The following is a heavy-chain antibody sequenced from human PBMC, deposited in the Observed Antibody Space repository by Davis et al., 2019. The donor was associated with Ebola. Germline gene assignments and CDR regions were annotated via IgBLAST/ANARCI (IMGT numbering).Heavy chain of an antibody. Sequence: PSETLSLTCAVYGGSFSGYYWSWIRQPPGKGLEWIGEINHSGSTNYNPSLKSRVTISVDTSKNQFSLKLSSVTAADTAVYYCARYGYCSGGSCRNWFYPWGQGTLVTVSS. J-gene: IGHJ5*02. D-gene: IGHD2-15*01. V-gene: IGHV4-34*01. CDR1: GGSFSGYY. CDR2: INHSGST. CDR3: ARYGYCSGGSCRNWFYP.